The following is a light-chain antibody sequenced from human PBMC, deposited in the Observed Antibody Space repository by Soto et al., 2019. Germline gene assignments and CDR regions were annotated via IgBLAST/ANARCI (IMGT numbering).Light chain of an antibody. J-gene: IGKJ1*01. V-gene: IGKV1-5*01. CDR2: DAS. CDR1: QSISSW. Sequence: DIQMTQSPSTLSASVGDRVTITCRASQSISSWLAWYQQKPGKAPKLLIYDASSLESGVPSRFSGSGSGTEFTLTINSLQPDDFATYYCQQYNSYSPTFGQGTKVDNK. CDR3: QQYNSYSPT.